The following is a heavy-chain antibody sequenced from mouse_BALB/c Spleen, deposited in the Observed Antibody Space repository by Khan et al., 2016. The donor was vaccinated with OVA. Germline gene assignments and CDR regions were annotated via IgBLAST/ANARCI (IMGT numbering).Heavy chain of an antibody. D-gene: IGHD1-3*01. Sequence: VQLQESGPGLVAPSQTLSITCTVSGFSLSNYGIHWVRQSPGKGLEWLGVIWAGGSTNHNSALMSRLSISKDNSKSQVFLKMHSRQTDGTTMYYCARAFYNGAWFAYWGQGTLVTVSA. CDR3: ARAFYNGAWFAY. V-gene: IGHV2-9*02. CDR2: IWAGGST. J-gene: IGHJ3*01. CDR1: GFSLSNYG.